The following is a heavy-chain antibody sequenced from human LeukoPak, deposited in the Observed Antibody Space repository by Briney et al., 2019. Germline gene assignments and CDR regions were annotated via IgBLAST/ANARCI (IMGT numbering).Heavy chain of an antibody. D-gene: IGHD6-6*01. CDR1: GGSISSYH. Sequence: SETLSLTCTVSGGSISSYHWSWIRQPPGKGLEYIGYIYNSGSTNYKPSLKSRVTISIDTSKNQLSLKLSSVTTADTAVYYCARRGAARPGGSYSMDVWGQGTTVTVSS. CDR2: IYNSGST. J-gene: IGHJ6*02. CDR3: ARRGAARPGGSYSMDV. V-gene: IGHV4-59*01.